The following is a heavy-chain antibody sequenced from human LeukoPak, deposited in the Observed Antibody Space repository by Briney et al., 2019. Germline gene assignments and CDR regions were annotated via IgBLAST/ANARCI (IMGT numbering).Heavy chain of an antibody. CDR2: INPKTGDT. Sequence: ASVKVSCKASGYTFTGQYLYWARQTPGQGLEWMGWINPKTGDTDSAQNLQGRVTMTRDTSITTVYMELSSLTSDDTAVYYCARGYYGMDVWGQGTTVTVSS. J-gene: IGHJ6*02. V-gene: IGHV1-2*02. CDR3: ARGYYGMDV. CDR1: GYTFTGQY.